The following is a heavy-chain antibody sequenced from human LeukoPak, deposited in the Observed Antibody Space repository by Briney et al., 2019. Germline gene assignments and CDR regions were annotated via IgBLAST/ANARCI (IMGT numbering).Heavy chain of an antibody. Sequence: GGSLRLSCGVSGITLSNYGMSWVRQAPGKGLEWVAGLSGSAGGANYADSVKGRFTISRDNSKNTLFLQMDRLRAEDTAVYFCAKRGVVVRVFLVGFHKEAYYFNSWGQGAQVTVSS. CDR3: AKRGVVVRVFLVGFHKEAYYFNS. CDR1: GITLSNYG. D-gene: IGHD3-16*02. J-gene: IGHJ4*02. V-gene: IGHV3-23*01. CDR2: LSGSAGGA.